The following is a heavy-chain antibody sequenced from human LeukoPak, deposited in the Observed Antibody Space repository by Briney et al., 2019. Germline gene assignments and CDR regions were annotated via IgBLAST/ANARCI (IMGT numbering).Heavy chain of an antibody. CDR2: IKQDGSEK. J-gene: IGHJ6*02. V-gene: IGHV3-7*01. CDR1: GFTFSSYW. CDR3: ASFGARYDILTGYSYYYGMDV. D-gene: IGHD3-9*01. Sequence: HPGGSLRLSCAASGFTFSSYWMSWVRQAPGKGLELVANIKQDGSEKYYVDSLKGRFTISRDNAKNSLYLQMNSLRAEDAAVYYCASFGARYDILTGYSYYYGMDVWGQGTTVTVSS.